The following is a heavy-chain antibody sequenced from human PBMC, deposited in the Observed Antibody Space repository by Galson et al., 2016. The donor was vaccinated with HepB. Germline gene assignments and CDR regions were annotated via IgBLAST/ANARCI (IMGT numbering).Heavy chain of an antibody. CDR2: LYHNGTT. CDR3: ARWAIFGVIINY. V-gene: IGHV4-39*01. D-gene: IGHD3-3*01. CDR1: GGSISSRSHY. J-gene: IGHJ4*02. Sequence: SETLSLTCTVSGGSISSRSHYWGWIRQPPGKGLEWIGHLYHNGTTYYKPSLKSRVTISVDTSKNQFSLRLSSVTAADTALYYCARWAIFGVIINYWGQGILVTVSS.